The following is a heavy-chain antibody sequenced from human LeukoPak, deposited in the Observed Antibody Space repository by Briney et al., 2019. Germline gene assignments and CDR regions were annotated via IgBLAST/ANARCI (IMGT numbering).Heavy chain of an antibody. CDR2: ISYDGSNK. CDR3: AKDEGSYCSSTSCYPLDY. Sequence: GRSLRLSCAASGFTFSSYAMHWVRQAPGKGLEWVAVISYDGSNKYYADSVKGRFTISRDNSKNTLYLQMNSLRAEDAAVYYCAKDEGSYCSSTSCYPLDYWGQGTLVTVSS. D-gene: IGHD2-2*01. V-gene: IGHV3-30-3*01. J-gene: IGHJ4*02. CDR1: GFTFSSYA.